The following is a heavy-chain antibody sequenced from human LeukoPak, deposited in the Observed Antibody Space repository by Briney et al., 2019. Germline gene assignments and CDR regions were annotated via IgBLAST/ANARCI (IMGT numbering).Heavy chain of an antibody. J-gene: IGHJ5*02. Sequence: KPSETLSLTCTASGGSISSGSYYWSWIRQPAGKGLEWIGRIYTSGSTNYNPSLKSRVTISVDTSNNQFSLKLSSVTAADTAVYYCAREVVRGVIKWFDPWGQGTLVTVSS. CDR3: AREVVRGVIKWFDP. V-gene: IGHV4-61*02. D-gene: IGHD3-10*01. CDR1: GGSISSGSYY. CDR2: IYTSGST.